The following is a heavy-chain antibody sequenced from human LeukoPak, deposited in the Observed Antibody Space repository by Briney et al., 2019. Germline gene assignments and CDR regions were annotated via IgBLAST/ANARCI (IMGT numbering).Heavy chain of an antibody. CDR3: ARGGRWELPRPYAFDI. Sequence: ASVKVSCKASGYTFTSYGISWLRQAPGQGLEWMGWIRTYNGHTNYAQKLQGRVTMTTDTSTSTAYMELRNLRSDDTAVYYCARGGRWELPRPYAFDIWGQGTMVTVSS. D-gene: IGHD1-26*01. CDR2: IRTYNGHT. CDR1: GYTFTSYG. V-gene: IGHV1-18*01. J-gene: IGHJ3*02.